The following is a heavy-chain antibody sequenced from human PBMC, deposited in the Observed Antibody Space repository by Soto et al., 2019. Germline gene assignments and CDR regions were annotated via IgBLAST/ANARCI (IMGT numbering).Heavy chain of an antibody. D-gene: IGHD5-12*01. CDR1: GFTFSSYA. Sequence: GGSLGLACAASGFTFSSYAMSWVRQAPGKGLEWVSAISGSGGSTYYADSVKGRFTISRDNSKNTLYLQMNSLRAEDTAVYCCAKDRYSGYDLGHRPLSDYRGKGTLVTVSS. V-gene: IGHV3-23*01. CDR3: AKDRYSGYDLGHRPLSDY. CDR2: ISGSGGST. J-gene: IGHJ4*02.